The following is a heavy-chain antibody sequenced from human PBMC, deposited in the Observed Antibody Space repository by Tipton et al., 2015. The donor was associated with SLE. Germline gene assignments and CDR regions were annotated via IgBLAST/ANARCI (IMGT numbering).Heavy chain of an antibody. D-gene: IGHD1-26*01. CDR1: GGSISSYY. J-gene: IGHJ2*01. CDR2: IYNSGST. Sequence: TLSLTCTVSGGSISSYYWSWIRQPPGKRLEWIGYIYNSGSTYYNPSLKSRVTISLDTTKSQFSLRLSSVTAADTAVYYCARADGLVGGQVPYWYFDLWGRGTLVTVSS. V-gene: IGHV4-59*01. CDR3: ARADGLVGGQVPYWYFDL.